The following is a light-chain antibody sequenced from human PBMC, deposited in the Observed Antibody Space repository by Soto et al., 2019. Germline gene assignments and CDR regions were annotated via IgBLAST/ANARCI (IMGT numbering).Light chain of an antibody. V-gene: IGKV3-20*01. CDR3: QQYSTPPIT. J-gene: IGKJ5*01. CDR2: GAS. CDR1: QSVSNNF. Sequence: EIVLTQSPGTLSLSPGERATLSCRASQSVSNNFLPWYQQKPGQAPRLLIFGASSRATGIPDRFRGSRSGADFTLTISRLEPEDSADYYCQQYSTPPITFGQGTRLEIK.